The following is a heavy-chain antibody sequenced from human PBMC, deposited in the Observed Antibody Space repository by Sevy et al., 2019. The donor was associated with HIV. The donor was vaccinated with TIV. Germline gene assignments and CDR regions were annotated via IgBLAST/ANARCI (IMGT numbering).Heavy chain of an antibody. V-gene: IGHV5-51*01. CDR3: ARRATGRGYYYYYMDV. J-gene: IGHJ6*03. D-gene: IGHD1-26*01. CDR1: GYSFTSYW. Sequence: GESLKISCKGSGYSFTSYWIGWVRQMPGKGLEWMGIIYPGDSDTRYGPSFQGQVTISADKSISTAYLQWSSLKASDTAMYYCARRATGRGYYYYYMDVWGKGTTVTVSS. CDR2: IYPGDSDT.